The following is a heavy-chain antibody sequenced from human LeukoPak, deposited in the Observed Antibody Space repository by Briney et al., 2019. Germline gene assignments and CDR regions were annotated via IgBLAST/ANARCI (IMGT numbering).Heavy chain of an antibody. CDR2: IYYSGST. J-gene: IGHJ4*02. V-gene: IGHV4-39*01. CDR3: ARHGSDYYDWYYFDY. Sequence: PPETLSLTCTVSGGSISSSSYYWGWIRQPPGKGLEWIGSIYYSGSTYYNPSLKSRVTISVDTSKNQFSLKLSSVTAADTAVYYCARHGSDYYDWYYFDYWGQGTLVTVSS. CDR1: GGSISSSSYY. D-gene: IGHD3-22*01.